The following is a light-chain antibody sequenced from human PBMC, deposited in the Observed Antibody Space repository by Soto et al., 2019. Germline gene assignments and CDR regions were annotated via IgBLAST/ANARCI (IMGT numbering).Light chain of an antibody. V-gene: IGKV3-20*01. J-gene: IGKJ4*01. CDR3: QHQSRSQLLT. Sequence: EIVLTQSPGTLSLSPGERATLSCRASLSVANSQLVWYQQKPGQAPRLVIYGASTRATGIPDRFTGRGSGTDFTLTLSRLESEDLGVYFCQHQSRSQLLTLGGGTKVEIK. CDR2: GAS. CDR1: LSVANSQ.